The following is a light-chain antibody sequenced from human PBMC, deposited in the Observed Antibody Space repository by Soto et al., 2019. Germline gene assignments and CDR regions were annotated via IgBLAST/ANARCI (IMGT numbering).Light chain of an antibody. J-gene: IGLJ3*02. CDR3: CSYAGNSNLV. CDR1: SSNVGSYNL. CDR2: DDS. Sequence: QYALTQPASVSGSPGQSITISCTGTSSNVGSYNLVSWYQQHPGKVPKLMVYDDSKRPSGVSNRFSGSKSGNTASLTISGLQAEDEADYYCCSYAGNSNLVFGGGTKVTVL. V-gene: IGLV2-23*01.